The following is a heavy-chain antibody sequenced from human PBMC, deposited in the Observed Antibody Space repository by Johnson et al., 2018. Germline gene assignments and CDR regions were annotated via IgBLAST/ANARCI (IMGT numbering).Heavy chain of an antibody. Sequence: VQLVESGGGVVQPRRSLRLSCAASGFTFSSYGMHWVRQAPGKGLEWVAVISYDGSNKYYADSVKGRFIISRDNSKNTLYLQMNSLRAEDTAMYYCAKDLDVEVVETAGYFQHWGQGTLVTVSS. J-gene: IGHJ1*01. CDR2: ISYDGSNK. D-gene: IGHD2-15*01. V-gene: IGHV3-30*18. CDR3: AKDLDVEVVETAGYFQH. CDR1: GFTFSSYG.